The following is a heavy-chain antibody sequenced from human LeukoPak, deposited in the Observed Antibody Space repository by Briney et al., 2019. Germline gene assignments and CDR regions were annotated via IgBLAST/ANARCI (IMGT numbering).Heavy chain of an antibody. D-gene: IGHD3-16*01. V-gene: IGHV5-51*01. CDR2: IYPGNSDI. CDR3: ARHEIGGTDY. CDR1: GYRFTNYW. Sequence: GESLKISCKGSGYRFTNYWIGWVRQMPGKGLEWMGIIYPGNSDIRYSPSFQGQVTISADKSISTTYLQWSSLKASDTAMYYRARHEIGGTDYWGQGTLVTVSS. J-gene: IGHJ4*02.